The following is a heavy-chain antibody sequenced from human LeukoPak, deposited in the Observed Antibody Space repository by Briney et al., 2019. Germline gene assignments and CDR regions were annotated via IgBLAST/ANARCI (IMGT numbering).Heavy chain of an antibody. J-gene: IGHJ5*01. Sequence: GGSLRLSCSASRLHLRNYAMHWVRQAPGKGLEYVSAMSVVTDRTFYADSVMGRFTISRDNSANTLYLQMSRLRPEDTAVYYCAETARGSTLQDWFDSWGQGTLVTVSS. CDR2: MSVVTDRT. CDR1: RLHLRNYA. V-gene: IGHV3-64D*06. D-gene: IGHD3-10*01. CDR3: AETARGSTLQDWFDS.